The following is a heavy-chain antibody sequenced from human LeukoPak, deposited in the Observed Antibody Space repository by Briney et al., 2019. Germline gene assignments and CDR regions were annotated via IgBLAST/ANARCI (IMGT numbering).Heavy chain of an antibody. J-gene: IGHJ4*02. CDR3: ARDRGSGGFFYFDY. Sequence: GGSPRLSCAASGFTVSSNYMSWVRQAPGKGLEWVSVIYSDGSTYYADSVKGRFTISRDNSKNTLYLQLNNLRAEDTAVYFCARDRGSGGFFYFDYWGQGTLVTVSS. D-gene: IGHD3-10*01. CDR2: IYSDGST. CDR1: GFTVSSNY. V-gene: IGHV3-53*01.